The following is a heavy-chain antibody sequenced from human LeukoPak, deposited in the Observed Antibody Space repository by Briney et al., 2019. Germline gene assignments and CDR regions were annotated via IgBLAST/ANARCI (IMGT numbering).Heavy chain of an antibody. Sequence: GGSLRLSCAASGFTFSSYAMSWVRQAPGKGLEWVSAISGSGGSTYYADSVKGRFTISRDNSKDTLYLQMSSLRAEDTAVYYCAKIQPSNWEGGYWGQGTLVTVSS. CDR2: ISGSGGST. J-gene: IGHJ4*02. V-gene: IGHV3-23*01. D-gene: IGHD7-27*01. CDR1: GFTFSSYA. CDR3: AKIQPSNWEGGY.